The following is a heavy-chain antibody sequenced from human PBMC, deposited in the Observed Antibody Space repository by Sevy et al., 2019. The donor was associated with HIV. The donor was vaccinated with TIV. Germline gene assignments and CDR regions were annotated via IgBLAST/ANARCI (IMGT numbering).Heavy chain of an antibody. CDR1: GFTFSSYW. Sequence: GGSLRLSCAASGFTFSSYWMSWVRQAPGKGLEWVANIKQDGSEKYYVDSVMGRFTISRDNAKNSLYLQINSLRAEVTAVYYSASSQRVYYYYGMDVWGHGTTVTVSS. CDR2: IKQDGSEK. CDR3: ASSQRVYYYYGMDV. V-gene: IGHV3-7*03. J-gene: IGHJ6*02.